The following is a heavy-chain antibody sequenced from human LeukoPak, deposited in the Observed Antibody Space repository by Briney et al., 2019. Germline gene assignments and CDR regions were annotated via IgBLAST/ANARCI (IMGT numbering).Heavy chain of an antibody. CDR1: GGSFSGYY. Sequence: MASETLSLTCTVYGGSFSGYYWSWIRQPPGKGLEWIGEINHSGSTNYNPSLKSRVTISVDTSKNQFSLKLSSVTAADTAVYYCARGQYSSSWYEKEYYFDYWGQGTLVTVSS. D-gene: IGHD6-13*01. J-gene: IGHJ4*02. CDR3: ARGQYSSSWYEKEYYFDY. CDR2: INHSGST. V-gene: IGHV4-34*01.